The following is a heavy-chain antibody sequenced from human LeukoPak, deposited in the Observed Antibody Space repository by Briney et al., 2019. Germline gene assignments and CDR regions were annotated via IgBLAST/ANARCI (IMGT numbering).Heavy chain of an antibody. CDR1: GGSISSYY. Sequence: SETLSLTCTVSGGSISSYYWSWIRQPPGKGLEWIGYIYYSGSTNYNPSLKSRVTISVDTSKNQFSLKLSSVTAADTAVYYCARAFRSGYYLDYWGQGTLVTVSS. J-gene: IGHJ4*02. D-gene: IGHD3-3*01. CDR2: IYYSGST. CDR3: ARAFRSGYYLDY. V-gene: IGHV4-59*01.